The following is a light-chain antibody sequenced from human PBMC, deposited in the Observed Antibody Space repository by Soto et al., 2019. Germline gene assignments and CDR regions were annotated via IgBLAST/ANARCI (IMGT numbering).Light chain of an antibody. J-gene: IGKJ2*01. CDR3: QQYNIYPYT. Sequence: DIPMTQSPSTLFASVGDRVTITCRASQSISSWLAWYQQKAGKAPKVLIYKASSLESGVPSRFSGSGSGTEFTLTISSLQPDDFATYYCQQYNIYPYTFGQGTKLEIK. CDR2: KAS. V-gene: IGKV1-5*03. CDR1: QSISSW.